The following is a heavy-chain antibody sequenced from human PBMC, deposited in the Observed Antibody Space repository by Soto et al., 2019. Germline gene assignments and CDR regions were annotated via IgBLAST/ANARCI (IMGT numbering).Heavy chain of an antibody. CDR3: ARAREEIFGVAKYYFDY. V-gene: IGHV4-30-4*01. J-gene: IGHJ4*02. Sequence: TCTFSRGSNSSRDYYWSWIRHPPGKGQEWIGYIYYSGSTYYNPSLKSRVTISVDTSKNQFSLKLSSVTAADTAVYYCARAREEIFGVAKYYFDYWGQGTLVTVSS. CDR1: RGSNSSRDYY. D-gene: IGHD3-3*01. CDR2: IYYSGST.